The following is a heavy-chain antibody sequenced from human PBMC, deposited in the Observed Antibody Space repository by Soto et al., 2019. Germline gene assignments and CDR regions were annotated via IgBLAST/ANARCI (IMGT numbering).Heavy chain of an antibody. D-gene: IGHD3-10*01. CDR2: ISGRGGST. V-gene: IGHV3-23*01. CDR3: AKYDITMVRGVIKYYYGMDV. J-gene: IGHJ6*02. Sequence: GGSLRLSCAASGFTFSSYAMSWVRQAPGKGLEWVSAISGRGGSTYYADSVKGRFTISRDNSKNTLYLQMNSLRAEDTAVYYCAKYDITMVRGVIKYYYGMDVWGQGTTVTV. CDR1: GFTFSSYA.